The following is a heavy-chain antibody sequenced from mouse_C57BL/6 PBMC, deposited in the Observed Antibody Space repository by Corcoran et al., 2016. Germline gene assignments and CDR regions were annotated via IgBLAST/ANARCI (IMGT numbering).Heavy chain of an antibody. Sequence: EVQLQQSGPELVKPGASVKISCKASGYTFTDYYMNWVKQSHGKSLEWIGDINPNNGGTSYNQKFKGKATLTVDKSSSTAYMELRSLTSEDSAVYYCARMEILDDYLYYFDYWGQGTTLTVSS. CDR2: INPNNGGT. J-gene: IGHJ2*01. CDR1: GYTFTDYY. D-gene: IGHD2-4*01. V-gene: IGHV1-26*01. CDR3: ARMEILDDYLYYFDY.